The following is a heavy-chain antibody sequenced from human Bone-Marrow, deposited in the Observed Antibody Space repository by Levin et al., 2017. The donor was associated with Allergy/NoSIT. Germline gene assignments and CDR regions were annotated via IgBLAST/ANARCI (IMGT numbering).Heavy chain of an antibody. J-gene: IGHJ6*02. V-gene: IGHV3-74*03. Sequence: GESLKISCEASGFIFGNTWMHWVRLAPRKGLEWVARVNTDGSITAYADSVRGRFTISRDNAENTLYLQMNSLRVEDTALYDCTKEGWFYGLDVWGQGTTVIVSS. CDR2: VNTDGSIT. D-gene: IGHD2-15*01. CDR3: TKEGWFYGLDV. CDR1: GFIFGNTW.